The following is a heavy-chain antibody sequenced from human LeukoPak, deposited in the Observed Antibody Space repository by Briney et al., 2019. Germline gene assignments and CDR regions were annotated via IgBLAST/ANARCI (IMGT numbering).Heavy chain of an antibody. Sequence: GGSLRLSCAASGFTVSSNFMSWVRQAPGKGLEWVSVIYSGGRTYYADSVKGRFTISRDNSKNTLDLQMNSLRAEDTAVYYCARSIAARYFDYWGQGILVTVSS. CDR2: IYSGGRT. CDR3: ARSIAARYFDY. J-gene: IGHJ4*02. V-gene: IGHV3-66*01. CDR1: GFTVSSNF. D-gene: IGHD6-6*01.